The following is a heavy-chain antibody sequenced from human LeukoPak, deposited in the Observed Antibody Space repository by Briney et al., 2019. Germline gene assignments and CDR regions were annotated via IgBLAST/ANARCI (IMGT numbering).Heavy chain of an antibody. V-gene: IGHV3-21*01. J-gene: IGHJ6*03. D-gene: IGHD3-10*01. CDR3: ARDVTMVRGVTNYMDV. CDR2: ISSSSSYI. CDR1: GFTFSSYS. Sequence: GGSLRLSCVASGFTFSSYSMNWVRQAPGKGLEWVSSISSSSSYIYYADSVKGRFTISRDNAKNSLYLQMNSLRAEDTAVYYCARDVTMVRGVTNYMDVWGKGTTVTVSS.